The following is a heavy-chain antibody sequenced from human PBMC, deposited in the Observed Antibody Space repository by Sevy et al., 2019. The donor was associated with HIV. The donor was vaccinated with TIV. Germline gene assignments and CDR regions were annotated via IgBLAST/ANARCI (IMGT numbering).Heavy chain of an antibody. D-gene: IGHD3-10*01. J-gene: IGHJ4*02. CDR3: AQDLNPSLPLLRFGELPPPDFDY. Sequence: GGSLRRSCAASGFTFSSYAMSWGRQAPGKGLEWVSAISGSGGSTYYADSVKGRFTISRDNSKNTLYLQMNSLRADDTAVYYCAQDLNPSLPLLRFGELPPPDFDYWGQGTLVTVSS. CDR1: GFTFSSYA. V-gene: IGHV3-23*01. CDR2: ISGSGGST.